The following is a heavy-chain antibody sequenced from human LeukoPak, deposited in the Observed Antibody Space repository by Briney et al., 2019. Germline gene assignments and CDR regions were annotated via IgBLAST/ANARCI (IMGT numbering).Heavy chain of an antibody. CDR2: IKQDGSEK. CDR1: GFTFSNYW. Sequence: GGSLRLSCAASGFTFSNYWMSWVRQAPGKGLEWVANIKQDGSEKYYAESVKGRFTISRDNAKNSLYLQMNSLRAEDTAMYYCAKEWGSSGWYGSYFDYWGQGTLVTVSS. V-gene: IGHV3-7*01. J-gene: IGHJ4*02. D-gene: IGHD6-19*01. CDR3: AKEWGSSGWYGSYFDY.